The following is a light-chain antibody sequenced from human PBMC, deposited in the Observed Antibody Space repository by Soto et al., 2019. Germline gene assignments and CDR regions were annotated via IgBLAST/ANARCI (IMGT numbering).Light chain of an antibody. CDR3: QHYNSYSEA. CDR1: QTISSW. V-gene: IGKV1-5*03. Sequence: DIQMTQSPSTLSGSVGDRVTITCRASQTISSWLAWYQQKPGKGPKLLIYKSSTIKSGVPSRFSGSGSGTEFTLTISSLQPDDFATYYCQHYNSYSEAFGQGHKVDIK. J-gene: IGKJ1*01. CDR2: KSS.